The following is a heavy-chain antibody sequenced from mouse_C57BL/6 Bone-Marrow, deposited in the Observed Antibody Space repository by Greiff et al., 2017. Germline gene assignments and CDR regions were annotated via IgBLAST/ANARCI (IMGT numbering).Heavy chain of an antibody. CDR1: GFNIKDDY. V-gene: IGHV14-4*01. Sequence: EVKLVESGAELVRPGASVKLSCTASGFNIKDDYMHWVKQRPEQGLEWIGWIDPENGDPEYATKFQGKATITADTSSNTAYLQLSSLTSEDTAVDYCTTTVDYWDQGTTLTVSS. J-gene: IGHJ2*01. CDR2: IDPENGDP. CDR3: TTTVDY.